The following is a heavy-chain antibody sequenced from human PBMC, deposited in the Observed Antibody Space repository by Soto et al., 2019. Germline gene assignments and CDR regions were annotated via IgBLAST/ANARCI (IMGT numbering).Heavy chain of an antibody. Sequence: GGSLRLSCAASGFTFSSYAMSWVRQAPGKGLEWVSAISGSGGSTYYADSVKGRYTISRDNSKNTLYLQMNSLRAEDTAVYYCAALGYCSGGSCYYYYYYGMDVWGQGTTVTVSS. CDR1: GFTFSSYA. D-gene: IGHD2-15*01. CDR2: ISGSGGST. J-gene: IGHJ6*02. V-gene: IGHV3-23*01. CDR3: AALGYCSGGSCYYYYYYGMDV.